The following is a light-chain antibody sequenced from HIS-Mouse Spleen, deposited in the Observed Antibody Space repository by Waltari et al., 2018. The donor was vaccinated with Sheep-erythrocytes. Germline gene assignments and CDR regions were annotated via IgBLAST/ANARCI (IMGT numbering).Light chain of an antibody. J-gene: IGLJ1*01. CDR2: EVS. CDR1: SRYVGGHNY. CDR3: SSYTSSSTLYV. V-gene: IGLV2-14*01. Sequence: QSALTQPASVSGSPGPSITISCTATSRYVGGHNYVSWYQQHPGKAPKLMIYEVSNRPSGVSNRFSGSKSGNTASLTISGLQAEDEADYYCSSYTSSSTLYVFGTGTKVTVL.